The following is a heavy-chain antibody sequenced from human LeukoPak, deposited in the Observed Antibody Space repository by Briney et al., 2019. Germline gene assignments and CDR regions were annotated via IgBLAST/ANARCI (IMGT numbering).Heavy chain of an antibody. CDR2: IKQDGSEK. D-gene: IGHD6-6*01. CDR1: GIIFSNYW. Sequence: GGSLRLSCAASGIIFSNYWMSWVRQAPGKGLEWVANIKQDGSEKYYVDSVKGRFTISRDNAKNSLYLQMNSLRAEDTAVYYCAREGYSSSSGRDYYYYYMDVWGKGTTVTVSS. J-gene: IGHJ6*03. CDR3: AREGYSSSSGRDYYYYYMDV. V-gene: IGHV3-7*01.